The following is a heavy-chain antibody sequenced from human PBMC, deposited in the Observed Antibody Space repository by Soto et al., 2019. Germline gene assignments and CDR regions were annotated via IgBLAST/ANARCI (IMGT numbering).Heavy chain of an antibody. CDR2: ISGSGGST. J-gene: IGHJ2*01. Sequence: PGGSLRLSCAASGFTFSSYAMSWVRQAPGKGLEWVSAISGSGGSTYYADSVKGRFTISRDTSTYTLYLQMNSLRAEDTAVYYCAKSTLSIVVVPAAILSDPSHKNWYFDLWGRGTLVTGSS. CDR1: GFTFSSYA. CDR3: AKSTLSIVVVPAAILSDPSHKNWYFDL. V-gene: IGHV3-23*01. D-gene: IGHD2-2*02.